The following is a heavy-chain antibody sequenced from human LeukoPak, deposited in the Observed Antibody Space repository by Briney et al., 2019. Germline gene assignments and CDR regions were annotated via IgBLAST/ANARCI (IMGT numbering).Heavy chain of an antibody. CDR1: GFTFRSYE. D-gene: IGHD3-22*01. V-gene: IGHV3-48*03. Sequence: GGSRRLSCAASGFTFRSYEMNWVRQAPGKGLEWISYISSSGSTRYYADSVKGRFTISRDNAKNSLYLQINSLRAEDTAVYYCAREGYYDSSGYYYDGYWGQGTLVTVSS. J-gene: IGHJ4*02. CDR2: ISSSGSTR. CDR3: AREGYYDSSGYYYDGY.